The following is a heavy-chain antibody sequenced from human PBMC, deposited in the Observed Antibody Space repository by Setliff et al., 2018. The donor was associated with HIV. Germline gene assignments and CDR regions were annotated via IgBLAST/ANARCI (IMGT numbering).Heavy chain of an antibody. Sequence: PSETLSLTCAVSGYSISSGYYWGWIRQPPGKGLEWIGSIAYTGSGYYNSSLKSRVTISVDTSRNECSLKLTSVTAADTAVYYCAREVRWELPQGFDHWGQGSQVTVSS. CDR2: IAYTGSG. CDR1: GYSISSGYY. V-gene: IGHV4-38-2*02. D-gene: IGHD1-26*01. J-gene: IGHJ4*02. CDR3: AREVRWELPQGFDH.